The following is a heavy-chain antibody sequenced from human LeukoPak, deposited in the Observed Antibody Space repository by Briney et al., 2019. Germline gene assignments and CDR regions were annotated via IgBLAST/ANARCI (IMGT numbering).Heavy chain of an antibody. CDR2: IRWNSGRI. Sequence: GRSLRLSCAASGFTFDDYAMHWVRQAPGRGLEWVSSIRWNSGRIEYADSVKGRFTISRDNAKNSLYLQMNSLRGEDTALYYRAKDIGAIPSYMDVWGKGTTVTVSS. V-gene: IGHV3-9*01. J-gene: IGHJ6*03. CDR1: GFTFDDYA. CDR3: AKDIGAIPSYMDV. D-gene: IGHD1-26*01.